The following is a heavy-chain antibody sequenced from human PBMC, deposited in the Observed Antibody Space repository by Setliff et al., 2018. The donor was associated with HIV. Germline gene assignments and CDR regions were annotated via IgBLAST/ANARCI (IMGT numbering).Heavy chain of an antibody. J-gene: IGHJ5*02. CDR3: ARGGRSSSGVVWFDP. V-gene: IGHV3-7*03. D-gene: IGHD6-13*01. CDR2: IKQNGSEK. CDR1: GFTFNTYW. Sequence: GGSLRLSCAASGFTFNTYWMTWVRQAPGKGLEWVANIKQNGSEKYYVDSVKGRFTISRDNAKNSLYLQMNSLRAEDTAVYYCARGGRSSSGVVWFDPWGQGTLVTSPQ.